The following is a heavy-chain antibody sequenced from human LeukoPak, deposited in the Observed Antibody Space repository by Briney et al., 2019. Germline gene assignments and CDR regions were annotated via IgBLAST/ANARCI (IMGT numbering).Heavy chain of an antibody. CDR1: GFTFSSYA. D-gene: IGHD3-9*01. CDR2: ISGSGGST. Sequence: GGSLRLSRAASGFTFSSYAMSWVRQAPGKGLEWVSAISGSGGSTYYADSVKGRFTISRDNSKNTLYLQMNSLRAEDTAVYYCAKDRLRYFDWFRLDPWGQGTLVTVSS. J-gene: IGHJ5*02. CDR3: AKDRLRYFDWFRLDP. V-gene: IGHV3-23*01.